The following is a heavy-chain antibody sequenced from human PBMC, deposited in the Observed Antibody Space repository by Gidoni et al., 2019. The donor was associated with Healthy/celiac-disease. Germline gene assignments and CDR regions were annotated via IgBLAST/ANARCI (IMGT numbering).Heavy chain of an antibody. V-gene: IGHV1-3*01. D-gene: IGHD3-3*01. Sequence: QVQLVQSGAEVKKPGASVKVSCKASGYTFTSYAMHWVRQAPGQRLEWMGWINAGNGNTKYSQKFQGRVTITRDTSASTAYMELSSLRSEDTAVYYCARVAIFGVVIIRNYFDYWGQGTLVTVSS. CDR1: GYTFTSYA. CDR3: ARVAIFGVVIIRNYFDY. CDR2: INAGNGNT. J-gene: IGHJ4*02.